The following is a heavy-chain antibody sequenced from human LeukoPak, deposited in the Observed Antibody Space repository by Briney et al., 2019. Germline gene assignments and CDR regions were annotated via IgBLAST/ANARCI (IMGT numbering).Heavy chain of an antibody. CDR3: AKESHYYGSGSYYNAYGYYYGMDV. CDR1: GFTFSSYS. V-gene: IGHV3-48*01. D-gene: IGHD3-10*01. Sequence: TGGSLRLSCAASGFTFSSYSMNWVRQAPGKGLEWVSYISSDSGTIYYADSVKGRFTISRDNSKNTLYLQMNSLRAEDTAVYYCAKESHYYGSGSYYNAYGYYYGMDVWGQGTTVTVSS. J-gene: IGHJ6*02. CDR2: ISSDSGTI.